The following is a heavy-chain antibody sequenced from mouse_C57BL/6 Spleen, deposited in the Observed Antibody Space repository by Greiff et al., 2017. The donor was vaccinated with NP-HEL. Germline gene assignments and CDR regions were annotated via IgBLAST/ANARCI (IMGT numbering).Heavy chain of an antibody. CDR1: GFSFNTYA. Sequence: EVQLVESGGGLVQPKGSLKLSCAASGFSFNTYAMNWVRQAPGKGLEWVARIRSKSNNYATYYADSVKDRFTISRDDSESMLYLQMNNLKTEDTAMYYCFRGGYSYAMDYWGQGTSVTVSS. J-gene: IGHJ4*01. CDR3: FRGGYSYAMDY. CDR2: IRSKSNNYAT. V-gene: IGHV10-1*01. D-gene: IGHD3-1*01.